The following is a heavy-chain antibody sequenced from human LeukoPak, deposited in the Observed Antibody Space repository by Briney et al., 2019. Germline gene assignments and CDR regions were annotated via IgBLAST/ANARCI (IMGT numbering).Heavy chain of an antibody. J-gene: IGHJ3*02. V-gene: IGHV3-48*01. CDR2: ISSSSSTI. D-gene: IGHD2-15*01. Sequence: GGSLRLSCAASGFSFSSYSMNWVRQAPGKGLEWVSYISSSSSTIYYADSVKGRFTISRDNAKNSLYLQMNSLRAEDTAVYYCARESPNSCSGGSCYSYAFDIWGQGTMVTVSS. CDR1: GFSFSSYS. CDR3: ARESPNSCSGGSCYSYAFDI.